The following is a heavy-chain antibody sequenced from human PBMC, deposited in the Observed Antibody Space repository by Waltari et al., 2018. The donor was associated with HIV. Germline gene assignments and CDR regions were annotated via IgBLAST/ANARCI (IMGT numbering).Heavy chain of an antibody. CDR3: ARVEVPGVATWAY. CDR2: INADNGAT. Sequence: QVQLVQSGAEVKKPGASVKVSCKASGYTFTAHHLHWLRQAPGQAFEWMGCINADNGATSYKQKVQGRVTMTRDMSDSTVYMELSSLNSDDTAVYYCARVEVPGVATWAYWGQGTLVIVSS. CDR1: GYTFTAHH. D-gene: IGHD5-12*01. V-gene: IGHV1-2*02. J-gene: IGHJ4*02.